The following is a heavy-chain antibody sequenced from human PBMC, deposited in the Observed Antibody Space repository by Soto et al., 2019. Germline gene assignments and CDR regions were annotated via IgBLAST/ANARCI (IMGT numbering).Heavy chain of an antibody. CDR3: ASSAYCGGDRYGYYFDY. CDR2: IIPIFGTA. Sequence: QVQLVQSGAEVKKPGSSEKVSCKASGGTFSSYAISWVRQAPGQGLEWMGGIIPIFGTANYAQKFQGRVTITADESTSTAYMDLSSLRSEDTAVYYCASSAYCGGDRYGYYFDYWGQGTLVTVSS. CDR1: GGTFSSYA. V-gene: IGHV1-69*01. J-gene: IGHJ4*02. D-gene: IGHD2-21*02.